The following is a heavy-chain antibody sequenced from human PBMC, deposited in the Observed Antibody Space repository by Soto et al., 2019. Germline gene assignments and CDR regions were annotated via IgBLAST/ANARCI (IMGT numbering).Heavy chain of an antibody. J-gene: IGHJ6*02. V-gene: IGHV1-18*04. CDR2: ISTYSGNT. D-gene: IGHD3-16*01. CDR3: ARGLGTNGLDV. Sequence: QIQLVQSGGEVKKPGASVKVSCKASGYKFITYGITWVRQAPGQGLEWMGGISTYSGNTDYAQSFQNRVTLTTDTSTSTVYMELGSLRSYDTAVYYCARGLGTNGLDVWGQGTTVTVS. CDR1: GYKFITYG.